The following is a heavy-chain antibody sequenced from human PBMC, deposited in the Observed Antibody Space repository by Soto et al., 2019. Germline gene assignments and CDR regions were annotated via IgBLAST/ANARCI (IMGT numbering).Heavy chain of an antibody. CDR2: IWHGGSDK. CDR3: AKDSPAAYMIRHFDL. CDR1: GFEFSRYG. J-gene: IGHJ4*02. V-gene: IGHV3-33*06. D-gene: IGHD3-22*01. Sequence: GGSLRLSCAAFGFEFSRYGMHWVRQAPGKGPEWVATIWHGGSDKFYADSVKGRFTVSRDNSRDILFLQMDSLRVEDTALYYCAKDSPAAYMIRHFDLWGQGTPVTVSS.